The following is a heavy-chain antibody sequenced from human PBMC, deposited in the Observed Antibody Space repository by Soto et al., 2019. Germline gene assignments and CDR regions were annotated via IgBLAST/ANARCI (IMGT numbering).Heavy chain of an antibody. V-gene: IGHV4-59*01. CDR3: ARDLWGYCGTDCYPLDV. J-gene: IGHJ6*02. Sequence: ASETLSLTCTVSGGSISSYYWSWIRQPPGKGLEWIGYIYYSGSTNYNPSLKSRVTISVDTSKNQISLKLRSVTAADTAVYYCARDLWGYCGTDCYPLDVWGQGTTVTVS. CDR1: GGSISSYY. D-gene: IGHD2-21*02. CDR2: IYYSGST.